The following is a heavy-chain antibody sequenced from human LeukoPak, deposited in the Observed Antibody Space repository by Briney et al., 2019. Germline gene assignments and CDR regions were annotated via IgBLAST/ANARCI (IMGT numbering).Heavy chain of an antibody. CDR3: ARELNYDSSGYYFDY. CDR1: GYTFTVYF. CDR2: INPNSGGT. V-gene: IGHV1-2*02. J-gene: IGHJ4*02. Sequence: ASVKVSCKASGYTFTVYFMHWVRQAPGQGLEWMGWINPNSGGTNYAQKFQGRVTMTRDTSISTTYMELSRLRSDDTAVYYCARELNYDSSGYYFDYWGQGTLVTVSS. D-gene: IGHD3-22*01.